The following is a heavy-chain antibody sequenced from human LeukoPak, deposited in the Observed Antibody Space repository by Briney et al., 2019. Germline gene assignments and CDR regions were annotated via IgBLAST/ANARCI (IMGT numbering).Heavy chain of an antibody. CDR1: GGSISSRGYY. J-gene: IGHJ4*02. Sequence: SETLSLTCTVSGGSISSRGYYWGWIRQPPGKGLEWIGSIYYSGSTYYNPSLKSRVTISVDTSKNQFSLKLSSVTAADTAVYYCTVTYYDYVWGSYRRDFDYWGQGTLVTVSS. CDR2: IYYSGST. V-gene: IGHV4-39*07. D-gene: IGHD3-16*02. CDR3: TVTYYDYVWGSYRRDFDY.